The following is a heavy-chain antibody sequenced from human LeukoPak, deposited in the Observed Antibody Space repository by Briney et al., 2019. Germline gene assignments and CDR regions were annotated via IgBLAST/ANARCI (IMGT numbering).Heavy chain of an antibody. CDR2: ISGRGDSP. V-gene: IGHV3-23*01. J-gene: IGHJ4*02. D-gene: IGHD3-9*01. CDR3: ARDPGYAIYYFDY. CDR1: GFSFNTYA. Sequence: GGSLSLSCAASGFSFNTYAMSWVRQAPGKGLEWVSTISGRGDSPYYADSVKGRFSISRDNSKNTLFLHMNSLRAEDTAVYFCARDPGYAIYYFDYWGQGNLVTVSS.